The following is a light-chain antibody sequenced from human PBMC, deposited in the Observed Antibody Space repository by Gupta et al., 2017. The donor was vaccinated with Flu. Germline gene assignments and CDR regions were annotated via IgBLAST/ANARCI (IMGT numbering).Light chain of an antibody. J-gene: IGKJ2*01. V-gene: IGKV1-39*01. CDR3: RQTDSAPQQ. CDR1: QSIDRS. Sequence: DIEMTQSPSSLSASIGDRVTITCRASQSIDRSLSWYHHKPGKPPKLLISSASTLRIGVPSRFSGSGSGTDFTLTISRLQPDDFATYYCRQTDSAPQQFGQGTKVEIK. CDR2: SAS.